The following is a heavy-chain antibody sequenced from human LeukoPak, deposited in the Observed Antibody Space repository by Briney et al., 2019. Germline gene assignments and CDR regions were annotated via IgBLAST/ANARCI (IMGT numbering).Heavy chain of an antibody. J-gene: IGHJ4*02. V-gene: IGHV1-18*01. D-gene: IGHD6-6*01. CDR2: ISAYNGNT. CDR3: ARDFIWCSSYSSSPAH. Sequence: ASVKVSCKASGYTFTSYGISWVRQAPGQGLEWMGWISAYNGNTNYAQKLQGRVTMTTDTSTSTAYMELRSLRSDDTAVYYCARDFIWCSSYSSSPAHWGQGTLVTVSS. CDR1: GYTFTSYG.